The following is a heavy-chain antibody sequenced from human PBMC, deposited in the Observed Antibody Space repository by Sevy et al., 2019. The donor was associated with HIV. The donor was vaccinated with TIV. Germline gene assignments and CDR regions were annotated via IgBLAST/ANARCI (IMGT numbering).Heavy chain of an antibody. Sequence: SETLSLTCTVSGGSISSSSYYWGWIRQPPGKWLEWIGSIYYSGSTYYNPSLKSRVTISVDTSKNQFSLKLSSVTAADTAVYYCAGGRGGCSGGSCYPPHWGQGTLVTVSS. D-gene: IGHD2-15*01. J-gene: IGHJ4*02. CDR1: GGSISSSSYY. CDR2: IYYSGST. CDR3: AGGRGGCSGGSCYPPH. V-gene: IGHV4-39*01.